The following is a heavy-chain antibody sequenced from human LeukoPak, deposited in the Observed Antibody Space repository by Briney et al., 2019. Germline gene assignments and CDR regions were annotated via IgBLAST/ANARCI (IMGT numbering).Heavy chain of an antibody. CDR1: GFRFTSHW. D-gene: IGHD5-24*01. J-gene: IGHJ4*02. CDR3: ARHAGRDSYNSHNDY. CDR2: IYPGDSDT. V-gene: IGHV5-51*01. Sequence: GESLKISFKSSGFRFTSHWIDWVRQMSGKGLEWMGIIYPGDSDTRYSPSFQGQVTISADKSISTAYLQWNSLKASDTAMYYCARHAGRDSYNSHNDYWGQGTLVTVSS.